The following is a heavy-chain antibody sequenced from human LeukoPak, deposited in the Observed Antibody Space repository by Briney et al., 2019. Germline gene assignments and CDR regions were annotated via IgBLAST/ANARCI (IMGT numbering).Heavy chain of an antibody. CDR1: GASISSNY. J-gene: IGHJ4*02. CDR3: ARENIAAPFFVY. V-gene: IGHV4-4*07. D-gene: IGHD6-13*01. Sequence: SETLSLTCAVSGASISSNYWSWIRQPAGKGLEWLGRIYASGTTNYNPALTSRVTLSVDKSKNHFSLNLSSVTAADTAVYFCARENIAAPFFVYWGQGTLVTVSS. CDR2: IYASGTT.